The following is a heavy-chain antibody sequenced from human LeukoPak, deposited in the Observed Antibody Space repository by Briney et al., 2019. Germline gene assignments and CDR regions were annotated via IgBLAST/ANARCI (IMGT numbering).Heavy chain of an antibody. Sequence: SETLSLTCTVSGGSISSSSYYWGWIRQPPGKGLEWIGSIYYSGSTYYNPSLKSRVTISVDTSKNQFSLKLSSVTAADTAVYYCAGGYQLLPVRIYWGQGTLVTVSS. V-gene: IGHV4-39*01. CDR3: AGGYQLLPVRIY. D-gene: IGHD2-2*01. J-gene: IGHJ4*02. CDR2: IYYSGST. CDR1: GGSISSSSYY.